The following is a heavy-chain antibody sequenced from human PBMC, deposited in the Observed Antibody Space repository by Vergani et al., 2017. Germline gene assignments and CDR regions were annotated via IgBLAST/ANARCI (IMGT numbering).Heavy chain of an antibody. V-gene: IGHV4-30-2*01. Sequence: QLQLQESDSRLVNPSQTLSLTCTLSGDAISRDTYSWNWVRQPPGKPLEWIGSVYYSGTTYYNPSLGGRGTMSIDKSQNHFSLTLTSVTAADSAFYFCARGQTGYSRDWSTYFFYMDVWGKGTTVTVSS. J-gene: IGHJ6*03. CDR2: VYYSGTT. D-gene: IGHD3/OR15-3a*01. CDR1: GDAISRDTYS. CDR3: ARGQTGYSRDWSTYFFYMDV.